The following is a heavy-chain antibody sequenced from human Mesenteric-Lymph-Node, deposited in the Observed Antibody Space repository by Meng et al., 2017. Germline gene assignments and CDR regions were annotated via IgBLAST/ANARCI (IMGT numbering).Heavy chain of an antibody. CDR2: INAGNGNT. Sequence: QGLLVQSGAEVKKPGASVKVSCKAPGYTFTSYAMHWVRQAPGPRLEWMGWINAGNGNTKYSQKFQGRVTITRDTSANTAYMDLSSLRSEDTAVYYCARDGWDIAVAGGIDYWGQGTLVTVSS. CDR1: GYTFTSYA. V-gene: IGHV1-3*01. CDR3: ARDGWDIAVAGGIDY. J-gene: IGHJ4*02. D-gene: IGHD6-19*01.